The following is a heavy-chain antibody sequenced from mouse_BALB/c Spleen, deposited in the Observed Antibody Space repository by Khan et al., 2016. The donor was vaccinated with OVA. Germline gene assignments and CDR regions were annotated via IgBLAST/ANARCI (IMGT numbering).Heavy chain of an antibody. J-gene: IGHJ3*01. CDR2: ISSTGSYT. CDR1: GFAFNSYD. CDR3: TRPSYYGNPWFTY. D-gene: IGHD2-10*01. Sequence: EVELVESGGGLVKPGGSLKLSCEVSGFAFNSYDMSWVRQTPEKRLEWVATISSTGSYTYYPDSVKGRFTISRDTARNTLYLQMSSLRSEDTALYYCTRPSYYGNPWFTYWGQGTLVTASA. V-gene: IGHV5-9*02.